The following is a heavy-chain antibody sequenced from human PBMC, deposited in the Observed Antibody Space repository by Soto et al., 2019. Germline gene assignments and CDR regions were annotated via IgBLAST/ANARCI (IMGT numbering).Heavy chain of an antibody. Sequence: EVQLVESGGGLVKPGGSLRLSCAASGFTFSSYSMNWVRQAPGKGLEWVSSISSSSSYIYYADSVKGRFTISRDNAKNSLYLQMNSLRAEDTAVYYCARDPAPYYYDSSGSWRFGSNYYGMDVWGQGTTVTVSS. D-gene: IGHD3-22*01. V-gene: IGHV3-21*01. J-gene: IGHJ6*02. CDR1: GFTFSSYS. CDR3: ARDPAPYYYDSSGSWRFGSNYYGMDV. CDR2: ISSSSSYI.